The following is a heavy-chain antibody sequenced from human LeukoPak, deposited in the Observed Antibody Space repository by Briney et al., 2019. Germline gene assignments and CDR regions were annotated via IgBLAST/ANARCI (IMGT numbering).Heavy chain of an antibody. D-gene: IGHD3-10*01. Sequence: PGGSLRLSCAASGFIFSAYAMSWVRQAPGKGLEWVSGISESGGSTYYADSVKGRFTSSRDNSKNTLYLQMNNLRAEDTAAYYCAKGSFWGQGTLVTVSS. CDR2: ISESGGST. J-gene: IGHJ4*02. CDR1: GFIFSAYA. V-gene: IGHV3-23*01. CDR3: AKGSF.